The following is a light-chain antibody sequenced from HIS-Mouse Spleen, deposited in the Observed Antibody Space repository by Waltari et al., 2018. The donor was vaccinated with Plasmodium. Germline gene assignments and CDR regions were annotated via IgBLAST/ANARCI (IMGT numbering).Light chain of an antibody. CDR1: QSVSSSY. CDR2: GAS. CDR3: QQYGSSPYT. V-gene: IGKV3-20*01. J-gene: IGKJ2*01. Sequence: EIVLTQSPGTLYLSPGERATLSCRASQSVSSSYLAWDQQKPGQAPRLLIDGASSRATGITDRFSGSGSGTDFTLTISRLEPEDFAVYYCQQYGSSPYTVGQGTKLEIK.